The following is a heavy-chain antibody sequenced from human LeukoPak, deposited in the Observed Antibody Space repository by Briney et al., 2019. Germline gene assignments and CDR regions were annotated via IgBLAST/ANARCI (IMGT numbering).Heavy chain of an antibody. CDR3: ARLGRDYDILTGYYHPPL. CDR2: IYYSGST. D-gene: IGHD3-9*01. V-gene: IGHV4-59*08. J-gene: IGHJ4*02. CDR1: GGSISSYY. Sequence: SETLSLTCTVSGGSISSYYRSWIRQPPGKGLEWIGYIYYSGSTNYNPSLKSRVTISVDTSKNQFSLKLSSVTAADTAVYYCARLGRDYDILTGYYHPPLWGQGTLVTVPS.